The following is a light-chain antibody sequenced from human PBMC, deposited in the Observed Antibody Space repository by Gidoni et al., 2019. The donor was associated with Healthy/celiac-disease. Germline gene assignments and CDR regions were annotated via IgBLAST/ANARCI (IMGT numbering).Light chain of an antibody. Sequence: EIVLTQSPGTLSWYPGERATLSCKASQSVSSSYLAWYQQKPVQAPRLLIYGASSRATGIPDRFSGSGSGTDFTLTISRLEPEDFAVYYCQQYGSSPTFGGGTKVEIK. CDR3: QQYGSSPT. CDR2: GAS. J-gene: IGKJ4*01. V-gene: IGKV3-20*01. CDR1: QSVSSSY.